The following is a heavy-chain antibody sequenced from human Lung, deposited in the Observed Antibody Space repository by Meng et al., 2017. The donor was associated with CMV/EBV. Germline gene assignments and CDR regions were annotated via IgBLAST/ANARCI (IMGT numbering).Heavy chain of an antibody. D-gene: IGHD5-18*01. CDR3: VVWGYNFGVDY. CDR2: IRYDGSNT. CDR1: GFSISGFG. V-gene: IGHV3-30*02. Sequence: QVQWVESGGGVVQPGGSLRLSCAASGFSISGFGMYWVRQAPGRGLEWVAFIRYDGSNTNYGDPVNGRFTISRDNSKNTLYLQMKTLRNEDTAVYHCVVWGYNFGVDYWGQGTLVTVSS. J-gene: IGHJ4*02.